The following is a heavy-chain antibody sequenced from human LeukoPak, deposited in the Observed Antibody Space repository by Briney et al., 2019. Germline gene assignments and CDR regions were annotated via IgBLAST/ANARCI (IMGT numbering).Heavy chain of an antibody. Sequence: PSETLSLTCAVYGGSFSGYYWSWIRQPPGKGLEWIGEINHSGSTNYNPSLKSRVTISVDTSKNQFSLKLSSVTAADTAVYYCAKVTGYMIEDYFDYWGQGTLVTVSS. CDR3: AKVTGYMIEDYFDY. CDR2: INHSGST. CDR1: GGSFSGYY. J-gene: IGHJ4*02. V-gene: IGHV4-34*01. D-gene: IGHD3-22*01.